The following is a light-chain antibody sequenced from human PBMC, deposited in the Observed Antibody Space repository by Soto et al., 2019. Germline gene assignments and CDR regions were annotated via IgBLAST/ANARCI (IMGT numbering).Light chain of an antibody. Sequence: EIVLTQSPATLSLSPGETATLSCRASLSISSSYLAWYQQKPGQAPRLLIYRASSRATGIPDRFSGSGSGTDFTLTIYRLEPEDFAVYYCQQYGNSAPITFGQGTLLEIK. V-gene: IGKV3-20*01. J-gene: IGKJ5*01. CDR2: RAS. CDR3: QQYGNSAPIT. CDR1: LSISSSY.